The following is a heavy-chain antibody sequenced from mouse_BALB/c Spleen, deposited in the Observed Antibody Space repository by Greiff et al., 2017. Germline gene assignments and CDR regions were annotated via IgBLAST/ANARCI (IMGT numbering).Heavy chain of an antibody. CDR3: AREGKTSYDYEDYAMDY. CDR2: ISDGGSYT. V-gene: IGHV5-4*02. CDR1: GFTFSDYY. J-gene: IGHJ4*01. Sequence: DVKLVESGGGLVKPGGSLKLSCAASGFTFSDYYMYWVRQTPEKRLEWVATISDGGSYTYYPDSVKGRFTISRDNAKNNLYLQMSSLKSEDTAMYYCAREGKTSYDYEDYAMDYWGQGTSVTVSS. D-gene: IGHD2-4*01.